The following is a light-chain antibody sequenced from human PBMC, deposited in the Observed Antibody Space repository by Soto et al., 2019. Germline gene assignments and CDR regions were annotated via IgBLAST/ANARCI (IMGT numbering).Light chain of an antibody. Sequence: QSVLTQPPSVSGAPGQRVTISCTGSSSNIGAGYDVHGYQQLPGTAPKLLIYGNSNRPSGVPDRFSGSKSGTSASLAITGLQAEDGADYYCQSYDSSLRVSVFGGGTQLTV. CDR1: SSNIGAGYD. J-gene: IGLJ2*01. CDR2: GNS. CDR3: QSYDSSLRVSV. V-gene: IGLV1-40*01.